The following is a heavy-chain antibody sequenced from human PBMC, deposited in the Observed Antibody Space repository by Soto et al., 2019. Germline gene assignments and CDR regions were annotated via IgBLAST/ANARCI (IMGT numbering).Heavy chain of an antibody. D-gene: IGHD3-10*01. CDR3: ARDYGSGSYVYYYYGMDV. CDR1: GFTFSSYG. CDR2: ISYDGSNK. J-gene: IGHJ6*02. V-gene: IGHV3-30*03. Sequence: PGGSLRLSCAASGFTFSSYGMRWVRQAPGKGLEWVAVISYDGSNKYYADSVKGRFTISRDNSKNTLYLQMNSLRAEDTAVYYCARDYGSGSYVYYYYGMDVWGQGTTVTVSS.